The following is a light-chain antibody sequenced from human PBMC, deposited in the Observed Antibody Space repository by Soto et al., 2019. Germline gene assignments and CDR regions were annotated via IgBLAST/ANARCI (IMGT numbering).Light chain of an antibody. J-gene: IGLJ3*02. V-gene: IGLV2-14*01. CDR2: GVG. CDR1: SSDFGDYND. CDR3: SSYTTSNTWL. Sequence: QSALTQPASVSGSPGQSVTISCTGTSSDFGDYNDVYWYQQHPGQAPKLMVWGVGNRPSGVSNRFSASKSGNTASLTISGLQADDEADYYCSSYTTSNTWLFGGGTQLTVL.